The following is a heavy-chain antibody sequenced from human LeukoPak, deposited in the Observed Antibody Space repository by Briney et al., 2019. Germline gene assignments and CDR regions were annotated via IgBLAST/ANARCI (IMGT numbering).Heavy chain of an antibody. V-gene: IGHV1-3*01. CDR1: GYTFTSYA. CDR3: ARASGLKQWLVPHY. CDR2: INAGNGNT. D-gene: IGHD6-19*01. J-gene: IGHJ4*02. Sequence: GGSLSLSCAASGYTFTSYAMHWVRQAPGQRLEWMGWINAGNGNTKYSQKFQGRVTITRDTSASTAYMELSSLRSEDTAVYYCARASGLKQWLVPHYWGQGTLVTVSS.